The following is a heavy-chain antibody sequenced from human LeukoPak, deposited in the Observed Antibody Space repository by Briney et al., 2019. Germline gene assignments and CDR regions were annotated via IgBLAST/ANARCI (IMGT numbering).Heavy chain of an antibody. CDR3: ARDPYSGSYGDYYYYYMDV. CDR1: GFTFSTYN. D-gene: IGHD1-26*01. J-gene: IGHJ6*03. Sequence: PGGSLRLSCAASGFTFSTYNTNWVRQAPGKGLEWVSSITSTSSYIYYAHSVKGRFTISRDNAKNSLYLLMNRLRGEDTAVYYCARDPYSGSYGDYYYYYMDVWGKGTTVTIFS. CDR2: ITSTSSYI. V-gene: IGHV3-21*01.